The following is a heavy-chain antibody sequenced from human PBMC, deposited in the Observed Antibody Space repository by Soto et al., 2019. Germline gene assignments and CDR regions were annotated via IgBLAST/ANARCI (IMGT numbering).Heavy chain of an antibody. CDR1: GGTFSSYA. V-gene: IGHV1-69*13. D-gene: IGHD2-2*01. Sequence: ASVKVSCKASGGTFSSYAISWVRQARGQGLEWMGGIIPIFGTANYAQKFQGRVTITADESTSTAYMELSSLRSEDTAVYYCARDGGGIVVVLNYYYYGMDVWGQGTTVTVSS. J-gene: IGHJ6*02. CDR3: ARDGGGIVVVLNYYYYGMDV. CDR2: IIPIFGTA.